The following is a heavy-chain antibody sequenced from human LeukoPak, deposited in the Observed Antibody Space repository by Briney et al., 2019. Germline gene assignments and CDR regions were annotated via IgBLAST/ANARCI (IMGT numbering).Heavy chain of an antibody. CDR3: ATSMIVVVPIQHYFDY. D-gene: IGHD3-22*01. J-gene: IGHJ4*02. Sequence: ASVKVSCKVSGYTLTELSMHWVRQAPAKGLEWMGGFDPEDGETIYAQKFQGRVTMTEDTSTDTAYMELSSLRSEDTAVYYCATSMIVVVPIQHYFDYWGQGTLVTVSS. CDR1: GYTLTELS. CDR2: FDPEDGET. V-gene: IGHV1-24*01.